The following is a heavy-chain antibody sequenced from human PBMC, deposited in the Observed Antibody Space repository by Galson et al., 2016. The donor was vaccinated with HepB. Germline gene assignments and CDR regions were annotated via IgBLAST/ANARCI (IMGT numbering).Heavy chain of an antibody. CDR1: GFTFSKYA. D-gene: IGHD3-10*01. J-gene: IGHJ2*01. CDR3: AKDQGVSESGWYFDL. CDR2: ISDRSDDT. V-gene: IGHV3-23*01. Sequence: SLRLSCAASGFTFSKYAMTWVRQAPGTGLEWVSGISDRSDDTDYADSVKGRFTISRDNYKNTLYLQMNSLRAEDTAVYYCAKDQGVSESGWYFDLWGRGTLVTVSS.